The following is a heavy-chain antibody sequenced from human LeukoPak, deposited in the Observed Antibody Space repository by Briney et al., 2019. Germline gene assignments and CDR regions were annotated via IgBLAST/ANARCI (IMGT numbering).Heavy chain of an antibody. D-gene: IGHD3-22*01. Sequence: PSETLSLTCTVSGYSISTGYYWDWIRQPPGKGLEWIGTFYHGGSTYYNPSLKSRVTVSVDTSKNQFSLKLSSVTAADTAIYYCARETRNYYDSIGYYLFDYWGQGTLVTVSS. J-gene: IGHJ4*02. CDR3: ARETRNYYDSIGYYLFDY. V-gene: IGHV4-38-2*02. CDR2: FYHGGST. CDR1: GYSISTGYY.